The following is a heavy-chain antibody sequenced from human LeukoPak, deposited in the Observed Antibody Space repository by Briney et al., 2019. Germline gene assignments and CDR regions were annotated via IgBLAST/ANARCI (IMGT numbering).Heavy chain of an antibody. CDR3: ARRTTVTIPFGY. D-gene: IGHD4-11*01. J-gene: IGHJ4*02. V-gene: IGHV4-34*01. Sequence: SETLSLTCAVYGGSFSGYYWSWIRRPPGKGLEWSGEINHSGSTNYNPSLKSRVTISVDKSKNQFSLKLSSVTAADTAVYYCARRTTVTIPFGYWGQGILVTVSS. CDR1: GGSFSGYY. CDR2: INHSGST.